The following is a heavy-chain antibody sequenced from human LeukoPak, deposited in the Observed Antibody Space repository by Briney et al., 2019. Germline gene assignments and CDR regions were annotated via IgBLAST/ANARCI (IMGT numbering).Heavy chain of an antibody. CDR1: DYSISSGYY. Sequence: SETLSLTCTVSDYSISSGYYWGWIRQSPGKGLEWIGTIYHSGSAYYNPSLKSRVTISVDTSKNQFFLRLTSVTAADTAVYYCARAYSSSWCDAFDIWGQGTMVTVSS. D-gene: IGHD6-13*01. J-gene: IGHJ3*02. CDR3: ARAYSSSWCDAFDI. CDR2: IYHSGSA. V-gene: IGHV4-38-2*02.